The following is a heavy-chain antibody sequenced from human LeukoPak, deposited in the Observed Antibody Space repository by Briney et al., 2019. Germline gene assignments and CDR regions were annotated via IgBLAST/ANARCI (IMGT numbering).Heavy chain of an antibody. J-gene: IGHJ4*02. CDR1: GGSISSYY. CDR2: IYYSGST. V-gene: IGHV4-59*01. Sequence: SETLSLTCTVSGGSISSYYWSWIRQPPGKGLEWIGYIYYSGSTNYNPSLKSRVTISVDTSKNQFSLKLSSVTAADTAVYYCARVNTRQQLVRGDYFDYWGQGTLVTVSS. CDR3: ARVNTRQQLVRGDYFDY. D-gene: IGHD6-13*01.